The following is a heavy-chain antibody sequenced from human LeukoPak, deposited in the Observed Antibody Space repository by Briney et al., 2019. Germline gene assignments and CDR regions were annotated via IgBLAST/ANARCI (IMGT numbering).Heavy chain of an antibody. V-gene: IGHV1-8*01. J-gene: IGHJ5*02. D-gene: IGHD6-19*01. CDR2: MNPNSGNT. CDR3: ARGRLPGIAVVIWFDP. Sequence: ASVEVSCKASGYTFTSYDINWVRQATGQGLEWMGWMNPNSGNTGYAQKFQGRVTMTRNTSTSTAYMELSSLRSEDTAVYYCARGRLPGIAVVIWFDPWGQGTLVTVSS. CDR1: GYTFTSYD.